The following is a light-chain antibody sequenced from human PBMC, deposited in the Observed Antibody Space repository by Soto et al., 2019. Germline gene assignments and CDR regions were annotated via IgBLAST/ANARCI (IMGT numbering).Light chain of an antibody. Sequence: EIQMTQSPASLSASVGDRVTVTCRAGQAISGYLNWYQQKPGKAPTLLIFAASTLQSGVPSRFSGSGSGTDFTLTINSLQTEDSATYFCQQTNLMPFTFGPGTK. CDR3: QQTNLMPFT. V-gene: IGKV1-39*01. J-gene: IGKJ3*01. CDR1: QAISGY. CDR2: AAS.